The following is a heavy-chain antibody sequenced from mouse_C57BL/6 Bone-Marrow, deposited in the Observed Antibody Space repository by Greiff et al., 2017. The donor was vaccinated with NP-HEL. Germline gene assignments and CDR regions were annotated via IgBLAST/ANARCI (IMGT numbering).Heavy chain of an antibody. Sequence: EVQGVESGGGLVQPKGSLKLSCAASGFTFNTYAMHWVRQAPGKGLEWVARIRSKSSNYATYYADSVKDRFTISRDDSQSMLYLQMNNLKTEDTAMYYCTAQATPYYAMDYWGQGTSVTVSS. J-gene: IGHJ4*01. V-gene: IGHV10-3*01. CDR2: IRSKSSNYAT. CDR1: GFTFNTYA. D-gene: IGHD3-2*02. CDR3: TAQATPYYAMDY.